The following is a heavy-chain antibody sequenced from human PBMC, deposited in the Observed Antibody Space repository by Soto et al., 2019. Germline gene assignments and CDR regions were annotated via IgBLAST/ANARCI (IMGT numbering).Heavy chain of an antibody. CDR2: IYYSGST. CDR1: GGSISSYY. J-gene: IGHJ2*01. D-gene: IGHD6-13*01. Sequence: QVQLQESGPGLVKPSETLSLTCTVSGGSISSYYWSRIRQPPGKGLEWIGYIYYSGSTNYNPSLKSRVTISVDTSKNQFSLKLSSVTAADTAVYYCARQKQQLVPGYFDLWGRGTLVTVSS. V-gene: IGHV4-59*08. CDR3: ARQKQQLVPGYFDL.